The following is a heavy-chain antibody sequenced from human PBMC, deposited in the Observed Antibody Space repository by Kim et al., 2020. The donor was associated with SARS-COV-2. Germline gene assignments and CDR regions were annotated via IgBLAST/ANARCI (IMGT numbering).Heavy chain of an antibody. CDR1: GFTFSSYA. D-gene: IGHD3-10*01. CDR3: ARDLEEYYYGSGSYSHGMDV. Sequence: GGSLRLSCAASGFTFSSYAMHWVRQAPGKGLEWVAVISYDGSNKYYVDSVKGRFTISRDNSKNTLYLQMNSLRAEDTAVYYCARDLEEYYYGSGSYSHGMDVWGQGTTVTVSS. V-gene: IGHV3-30*04. CDR2: ISYDGSNK. J-gene: IGHJ6*02.